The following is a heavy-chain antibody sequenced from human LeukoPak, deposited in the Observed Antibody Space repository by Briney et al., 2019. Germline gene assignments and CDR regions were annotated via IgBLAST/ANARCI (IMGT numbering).Heavy chain of an antibody. D-gene: IGHD3-10*02. CDR2: IFYGGST. Sequence: PSETLSLTCTVSGGSISSRSYYWGWLRQPPGKGLEWIASIFYGGSTYHNPSLKSRVTMSVDTSKSQFSLKLSSVTAADTAVYFCARHPLKAYVSDWFDPWGQGTLVTVSS. J-gene: IGHJ5*02. CDR1: GGSISSRSYY. V-gene: IGHV4-39*01. CDR3: ARHPLKAYVSDWFDP.